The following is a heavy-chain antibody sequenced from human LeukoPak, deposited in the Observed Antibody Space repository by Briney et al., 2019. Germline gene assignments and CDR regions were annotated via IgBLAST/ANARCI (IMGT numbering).Heavy chain of an antibody. J-gene: IGHJ4*02. D-gene: IGHD6-19*01. Sequence: GGSLRLSCAVSGFTVSTNYMSWVSQAPGKGLEWVSVIYPADSTYYANSVRGRFIISRDTTENTLYLQMNSLKDEDTAVYYCARDATGWNSFDYWGQGTLVTVSS. V-gene: IGHV3-66*01. CDR2: IYPADST. CDR1: GFTVSTNY. CDR3: ARDATGWNSFDY.